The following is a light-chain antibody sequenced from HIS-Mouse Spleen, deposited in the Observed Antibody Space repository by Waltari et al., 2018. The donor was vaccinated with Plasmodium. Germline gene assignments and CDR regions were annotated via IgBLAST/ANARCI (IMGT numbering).Light chain of an antibody. Sequence: SYELTQPPSVSVSPGQTASITCSGDKLGDTYACWYQQKPGQSPVLVIYQDSKRPSGLPELFSGSNAGNTATLTISGTQAMDEADYYCQAWDSSTVVFGGGTKLTV. CDR1: KLGDTY. J-gene: IGLJ2*01. CDR3: QAWDSSTVV. CDR2: QDS. V-gene: IGLV3-1*01.